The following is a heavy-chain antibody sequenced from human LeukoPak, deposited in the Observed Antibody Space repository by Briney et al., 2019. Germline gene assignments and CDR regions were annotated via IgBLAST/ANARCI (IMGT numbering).Heavy chain of an antibody. CDR3: ASPQRYCSGGSCYSFPFDY. CDR1: GYSFTTYW. Sequence: GESLKISCKASGYSFTTYWIGWVRQMPGKGLEWMGIIYPGDSDTRYSPSFQGQVTISADKSISTAYLQWSSLKASDTAMYYCASPQRYCSGGSCYSFPFDYWGQGTLVTVSS. V-gene: IGHV5-51*01. J-gene: IGHJ4*02. CDR2: IYPGDSDT. D-gene: IGHD2-15*01.